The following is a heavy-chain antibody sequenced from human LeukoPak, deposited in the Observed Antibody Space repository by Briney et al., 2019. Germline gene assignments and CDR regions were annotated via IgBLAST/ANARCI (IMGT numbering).Heavy chain of an antibody. CDR1: GFTFSSYS. D-gene: IGHD3-3*01. CDR2: ISSSSSTI. V-gene: IGHV3-48*04. J-gene: IGHJ5*02. CDR3: ARGMRGVTT. Sequence: GGSLRLSCAASGFTFSSYSMNWVRQAPGKGLEWVSYISSSSSTIYYADSVKGRFTISRDNAKNSLYLQMNSLRAEDTAVYYCARGMRGVTTWGQGTLVTVSS.